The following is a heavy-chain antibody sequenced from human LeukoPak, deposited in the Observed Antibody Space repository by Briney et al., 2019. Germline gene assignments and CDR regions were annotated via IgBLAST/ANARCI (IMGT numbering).Heavy chain of an antibody. Sequence: GGSLRHSCAASGFTFSSYAMHWVRQAPGKGLEYVSAISSNGGSTYYANSVKGRFTISRDNSKNTLYLQMGSLRAEDMAVYYCARDSRGYPDYWGQGTLVTVSS. CDR3: ARDSRGYPDY. CDR2: ISSNGGST. CDR1: GFTFSSYA. D-gene: IGHD6-25*01. V-gene: IGHV3-64*01. J-gene: IGHJ4*02.